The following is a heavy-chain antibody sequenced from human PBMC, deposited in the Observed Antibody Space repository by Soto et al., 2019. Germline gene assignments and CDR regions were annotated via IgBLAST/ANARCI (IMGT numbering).Heavy chain of an antibody. Sequence: SETLSLTCTVSGGSISSGGYYWSWIRQHPGKGLEWIGYIYYSGSTYYNPSLKSRVTISVDTSKNQFSLKLSSVTAADTAVYYCARDKGWSGAFDIWGQETMVTVSS. CDR1: GGSISSGGYY. CDR3: ARDKGWSGAFDI. D-gene: IGHD2-15*01. V-gene: IGHV4-31*03. CDR2: IYYSGST. J-gene: IGHJ3*02.